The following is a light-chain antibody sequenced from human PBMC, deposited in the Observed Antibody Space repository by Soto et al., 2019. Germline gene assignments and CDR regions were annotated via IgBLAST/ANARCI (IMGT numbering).Light chain of an antibody. J-gene: IGKJ2*01. V-gene: IGKV1-39*01. Sequence: DIQMTQNPPSLSASVGDRVTITCGSSQSISNYLNWYQQKPGKAPKLLIYDASNLETGVPSRFSGSGSGTDFTLTISSLQPEDFATYFCQQSDTTPVYSFGQGTKVDI. CDR1: QSISNY. CDR2: DAS. CDR3: QQSDTTPVYS.